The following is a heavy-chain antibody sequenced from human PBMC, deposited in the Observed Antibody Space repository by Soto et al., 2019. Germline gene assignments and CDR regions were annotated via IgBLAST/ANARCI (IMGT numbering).Heavy chain of an antibody. CDR2: IYYSGSA. Sequence: ASETLSLTCTVSGGSISSGDYYWSWIRQPPGKGLEWIGYIYYSGSAYYNPSLKSRLSISLDTSKNQFSLRLSSVTAADTAVYYCATYYYGSVPEYYFDYWGQGTLVTVSS. V-gene: IGHV4-30-4*01. J-gene: IGHJ4*02. D-gene: IGHD3-10*01. CDR1: GGSISSGDYY. CDR3: ATYYYGSVPEYYFDY.